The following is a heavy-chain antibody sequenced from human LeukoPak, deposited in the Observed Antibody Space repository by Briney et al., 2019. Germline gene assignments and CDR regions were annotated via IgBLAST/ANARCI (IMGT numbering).Heavy chain of an antibody. J-gene: IGHJ4*02. D-gene: IGHD6-19*01. CDR1: GFTFSSYG. CDR3: AREWGLIAVAGGPGY. Sequence: GGSLRLSCAASGFTFSSYGMSWVRQAPGKGLEWLAIIWYDGHNKYYADSVKGRFTISRDNSENALFLEMNELRVEDTAMYYCAREWGLIAVAGGPGYWGQGTLVTVSS. CDR2: IWYDGHNK. V-gene: IGHV3-33*08.